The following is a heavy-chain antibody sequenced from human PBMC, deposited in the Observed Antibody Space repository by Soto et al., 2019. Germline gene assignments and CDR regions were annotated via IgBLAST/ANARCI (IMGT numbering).Heavy chain of an antibody. CDR1: GETLTSNG. J-gene: IGHJ5*02. V-gene: IGHV1-18*01. D-gene: IGHD6-19*01. Sequence: ASVKVSCKDSGETLTSNGRSWVRQAPGQGLEWMGWISAYNGNTNYAQKLQGRVTMTTDTSTSTAYMELRSLRSDDTAVYYCARDLYRIAVAAPWGQGTLVTVSS. CDR3: ARDLYRIAVAAP. CDR2: ISAYNGNT.